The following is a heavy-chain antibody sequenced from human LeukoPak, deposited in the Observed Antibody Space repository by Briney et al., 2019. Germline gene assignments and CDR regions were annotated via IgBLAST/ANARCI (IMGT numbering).Heavy chain of an antibody. J-gene: IGHJ4*02. D-gene: IGHD5-24*01. CDR2: ISGSGGST. Sequence: GGSLRLSCAASGFTFSSYAMSWVRQAPGKGLEWVSAISGSGGSTYYADSVKGRFTISRDNSKNTLYLQMNSLRAEDTAVYYCQGGGDGYNRRGDYWGQGTLVTVSS. CDR3: QGGGDGYNRRGDY. CDR1: GFTFSSYA. V-gene: IGHV3-23*01.